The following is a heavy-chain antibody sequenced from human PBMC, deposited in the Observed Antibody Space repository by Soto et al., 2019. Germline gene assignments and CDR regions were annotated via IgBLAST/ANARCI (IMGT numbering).Heavy chain of an antibody. CDR3: ARGRGNTIFGGGMDV. V-gene: IGHV3-33*01. J-gene: IGHJ6*02. CDR1: GFTFSSYG. Sequence: GGSLRLSCAASGFTFSSYGMHWVRQAPGKGLEWVAVIWYDGSNKYYADSVKGRFTISRDNSKNTLYLQMNSLRAEDTAVYYWARGRGNTIFGGGMDVWGQGTTVTVSS. CDR2: IWYDGSNK. D-gene: IGHD3-3*01.